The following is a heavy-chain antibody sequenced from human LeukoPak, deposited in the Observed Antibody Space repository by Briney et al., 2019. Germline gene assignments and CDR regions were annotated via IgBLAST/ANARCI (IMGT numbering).Heavy chain of an antibody. V-gene: IGHV3-66*01. J-gene: IGHJ3*02. CDR2: IYSGGST. Sequence: PGGSLRLSCAASGFTVSTNYMSWVRQAPGKGLEWVSIIYSGGSTYYADSVRGRFTISRDNSKNTLYLQINSLRAEDTAVYYCARDLGYSAYATVRGYAVDIWGQGTMVTVSS. CDR3: ARDLGYSAYATVRGYAVDI. D-gene: IGHD5-12*01. CDR1: GFTVSTNY.